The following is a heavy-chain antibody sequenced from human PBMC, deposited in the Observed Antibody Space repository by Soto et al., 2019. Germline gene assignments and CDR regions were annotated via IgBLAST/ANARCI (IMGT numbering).Heavy chain of an antibody. D-gene: IGHD2-15*01. V-gene: IGHV1-58*01. CDR1: GFTFTSSA. J-gene: IGHJ6*02. CDR2: IVVGSGNT. Sequence: SVKVSCKASGFTFTSSAVQWVRQARGQRLEWIGWIVVGSGNTNYAQKFQERVTITRDMSTSTAYMELSSLRSEDTAVYYCAAGLVVAAPFYYYGMDVWGQGTTVTVSS. CDR3: AAGLVVAAPFYYYGMDV.